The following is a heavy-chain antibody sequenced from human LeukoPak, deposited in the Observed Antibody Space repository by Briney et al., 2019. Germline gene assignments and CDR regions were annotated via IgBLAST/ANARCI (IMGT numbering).Heavy chain of an antibody. CDR3: ARLNYGASLRGDAFDI. J-gene: IGHJ3*02. V-gene: IGHV5-51*01. Sequence: GESLKISCKGSGYSFTIYWIGWVRQMPGKGLEWMGIIYPGNSGTRYSPSLQGQVTISADNSINTAYLQWSSLKASDTAMYCCARLNYGASLRGDAFDIWGQGTMVTVSS. CDR2: IYPGNSGT. CDR1: GYSFTIYW. D-gene: IGHD4/OR15-4a*01.